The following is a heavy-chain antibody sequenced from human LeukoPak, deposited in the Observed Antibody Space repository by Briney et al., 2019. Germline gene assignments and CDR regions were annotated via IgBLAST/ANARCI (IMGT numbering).Heavy chain of an antibody. V-gene: IGHV3-30*02. Sequence: GGSLRLSCAASGFTFSYYGMHWVRQAPGKGLEWVAFIRYDGSNKYYADSVKGRFTISRDNSKNTLYLQMNSLRAEDTAVYYCEAVTSADYWGQGTLVTVSS. CDR3: EAVTSADY. CDR2: IRYDGSNK. D-gene: IGHD4-17*01. J-gene: IGHJ4*02. CDR1: GFTFSYYG.